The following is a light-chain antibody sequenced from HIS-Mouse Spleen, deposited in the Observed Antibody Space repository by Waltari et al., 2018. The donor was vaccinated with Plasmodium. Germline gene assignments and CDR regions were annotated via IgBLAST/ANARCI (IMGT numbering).Light chain of an antibody. CDR1: SSDVGSYNL. CDR2: AGS. J-gene: IGLJ3*02. CDR3: CSYAGSSTFV. Sequence: QSALTQPASVSGSPGQSITLSCTGPSSDVGSYNLGSLYQQHPGKAPKLMIYAGSKRPSGVSNRFSCSKSCNTASLTISGLQAEDEADYYCCSYAGSSTFVFGGGTKLTVL. V-gene: IGLV2-23*03.